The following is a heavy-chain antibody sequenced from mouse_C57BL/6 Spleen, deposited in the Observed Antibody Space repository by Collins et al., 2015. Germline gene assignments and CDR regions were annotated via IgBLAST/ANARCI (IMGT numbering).Heavy chain of an antibody. J-gene: IGHJ4*01. CDR3: ARYGNYAMDY. CDR1: GFTFSSYG. V-gene: IGHV5-6-3*01. Sequence: AASGFTFSSYGMSWVRQTPDKRLELVATINSNGGSTYYPDSVKGRFTISRDNAKNTLYLQMSSLKSEDTAMYYCARYGNYAMDYWGQGTSVTVSS. CDR2: INSNGGST. D-gene: IGHD2-1*01.